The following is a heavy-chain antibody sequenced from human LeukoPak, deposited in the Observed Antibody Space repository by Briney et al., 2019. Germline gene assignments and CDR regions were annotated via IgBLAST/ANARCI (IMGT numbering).Heavy chain of an antibody. CDR1: DFSFNIYD. CDR2: LGTNGDT. D-gene: IGHD6-6*01. CDR3: VREWRGIASHFHGMDL. Sequence: GGSLRLSCVASDFSFNIYDMYWVRQAAGRGLEWVSALGTNGDTFYLGSVKGRFTISRENGKNSLYLQMNSLGVDDSAVYYCVREWRGIASHFHGMDLWGQGTTVTVSS. V-gene: IGHV3-13*01. J-gene: IGHJ6*02.